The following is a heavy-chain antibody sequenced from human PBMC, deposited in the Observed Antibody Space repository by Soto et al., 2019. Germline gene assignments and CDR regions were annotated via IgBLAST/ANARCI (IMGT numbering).Heavy chain of an antibody. CDR1: GDSVSSNSAA. CDR3: ARVRAYYDCWSGYYDYYYYMDV. V-gene: IGHV6-1*01. D-gene: IGHD3-3*01. Sequence: SQTLSLTCAISGDSVSSNSAAWNWIRQSPSRGLEWLGRTYYRPKWYNDYAVSVKSRITISPDTSKNQFSLQLNSVTPEDTAVYYCARVRAYYDCWSGYYDYYYYMDVWGKGTTVTVSS. CDR2: TYYRPKWYN. J-gene: IGHJ6*03.